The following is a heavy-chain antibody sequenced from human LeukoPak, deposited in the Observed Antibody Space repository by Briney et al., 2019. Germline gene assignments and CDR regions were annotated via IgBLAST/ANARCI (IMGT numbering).Heavy chain of an antibody. Sequence: GGSLRLSCAASGFTFSSYAMSWVRQAPGKGLGWVSAISGSGGSTYYADSVKGRFTISRDNSKNTLYLQMNSLRAEDTAVYYCAKGVTYGDYVPLDYWGQGTLVTVSS. CDR3: AKGVTYGDYVPLDY. CDR2: ISGSGGST. D-gene: IGHD4-17*01. CDR1: GFTFSSYA. V-gene: IGHV3-23*01. J-gene: IGHJ4*02.